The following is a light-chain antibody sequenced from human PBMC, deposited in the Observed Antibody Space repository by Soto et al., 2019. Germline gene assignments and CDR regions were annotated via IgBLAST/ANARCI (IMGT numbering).Light chain of an antibody. CDR1: SSNIGRDT. V-gene: IGLV1-44*01. CDR2: GDN. CDR3: SAWDVSLTDVA. Sequence: QSVLTQPPSASGTPGQRVTISCSGSSSNIGRDTVNWYQQLPGTAPRLLIYGDNGRPSGVPDRFSGSKSGTSASLAISGLQSEDEADYFGSAWDVSLTDVAFGGGTKLTVL. J-gene: IGLJ2*01.